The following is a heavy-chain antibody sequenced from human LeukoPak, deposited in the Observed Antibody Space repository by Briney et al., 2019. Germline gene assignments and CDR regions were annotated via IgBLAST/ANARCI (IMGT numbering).Heavy chain of an antibody. J-gene: IGHJ4*02. CDR2: ISYDGSNK. CDR3: AKGAADYGDYKDY. D-gene: IGHD4-17*01. V-gene: IGHV3-30*18. Sequence: GRSPRLSCAASGFTFSSYGMHWVRQAPGKGLEWVAVISYDGSNKYYADSVKGRFTISRDNSKNTLYLQMNSLRAEDTAVYYCAKGAADYGDYKDYWGQGTLVTVSS. CDR1: GFTFSSYG.